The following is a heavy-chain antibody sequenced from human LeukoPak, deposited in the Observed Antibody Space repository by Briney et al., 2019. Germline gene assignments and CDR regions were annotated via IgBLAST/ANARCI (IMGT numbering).Heavy chain of an antibody. Sequence: PGGCLRLSCTTSGFIFGDYAMSWVRQAPGKGLEWVANIKKDGSEKYYVDAVKGRFTISRDNAKTSLYLQMNSLRAEDTAVYYCARDLSGVTGYTYGRGIDYWGQGTLVTVSS. V-gene: IGHV3-7*01. CDR1: GFIFGDYA. J-gene: IGHJ4*02. CDR3: ARDLSGVTGYTYGRGIDY. D-gene: IGHD5-18*01. CDR2: IKKDGSEK.